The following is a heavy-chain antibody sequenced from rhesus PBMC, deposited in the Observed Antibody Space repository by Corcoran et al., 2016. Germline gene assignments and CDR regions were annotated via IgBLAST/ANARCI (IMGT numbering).Heavy chain of an antibody. CDR3: ARVPYSSGWYGDFDF. D-gene: IGHD6-31*01. CDR1: GFSLSTSGMG. CDR2: IYWDDDK. J-gene: IGHJ4*01. V-gene: IGHV2S1*01. Sequence: QVTLKESGPALVKPTQTLTLTCTFSGFSLSTSGMGVGWIRQPPGKALEWLASIYWDDDKYYSTSLKGRRPTSKDNSKNQVVLTMTDMDPVDTDTYYCARVPYSSGWYGDFDFWGQGVLVTVSS.